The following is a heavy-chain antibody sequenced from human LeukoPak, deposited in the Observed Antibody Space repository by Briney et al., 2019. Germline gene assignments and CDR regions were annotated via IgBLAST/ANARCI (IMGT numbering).Heavy chain of an antibody. D-gene: IGHD6-13*01. CDR1: GFTFSDYY. CDR2: ISSSGSTI. V-gene: IGHV3-11*04. Sequence: GGSLRLSCAASGFTFSDYYMSWIRQAPGKGLEWVSCISSSGSTIYYADSVKGRFTISRDNAKNSLYLQMNSLRAEDTAVYYCARSSSSWYSPLTFDYWGQGTLVTVSS. CDR3: ARSSSSWYSPLTFDY. J-gene: IGHJ4*02.